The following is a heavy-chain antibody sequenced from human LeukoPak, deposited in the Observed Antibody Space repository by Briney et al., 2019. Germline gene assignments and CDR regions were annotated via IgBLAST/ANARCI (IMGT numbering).Heavy chain of an antibody. CDR1: GFTFSSYA. Sequence: PGGSLRLPCAASGFTFSSYAMSWVRQAPGKGLEWVSAISGSGGSTYYADSVKGRFTISRDNSKNTQYLQMNSLRAEDTAVYYSAKGLGWYLGLEYFQHWGQGTLVTVSS. V-gene: IGHV3-23*01. CDR2: ISGSGGST. D-gene: IGHD4-23*01. CDR3: AKGLGWYLGLEYFQH. J-gene: IGHJ1*01.